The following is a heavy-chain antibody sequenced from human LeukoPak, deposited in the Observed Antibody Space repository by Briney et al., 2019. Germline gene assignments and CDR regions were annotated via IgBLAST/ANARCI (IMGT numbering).Heavy chain of an antibody. CDR2: INPSGGST. Sequence: ASVKVSCKASSYTFTTSGFTWVRQAPGQGLEWMGIINPSGGSTSYAQKFQGRVTMTRDMSTSTVYMELSSLRSEDTAVYYCARDPLESSSWYEISLYFDYWGQGTLVTVSS. J-gene: IGHJ4*02. CDR1: SYTFTTSG. V-gene: IGHV1-46*01. D-gene: IGHD6-13*01. CDR3: ARDPLESSSWYEISLYFDY.